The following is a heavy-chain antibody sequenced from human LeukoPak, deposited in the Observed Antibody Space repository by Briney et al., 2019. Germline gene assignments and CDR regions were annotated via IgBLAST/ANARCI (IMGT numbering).Heavy chain of an antibody. J-gene: IGHJ4*02. CDR1: GFTFSNYG. D-gene: IGHD5-18*01. CDR3: ANDLGWIQLNLG. V-gene: IGHV3-23*01. CDR2: ITGNGATT. Sequence: GGSLRLSCAASGFTFSNYGMNWVRQASGKGLEWVSGITGNGATTYYADSVKGRFTISRDNSRNTVYLQMNSLRAEDTAVYYCANDLGWIQLNLGRGQGTLVTVSS.